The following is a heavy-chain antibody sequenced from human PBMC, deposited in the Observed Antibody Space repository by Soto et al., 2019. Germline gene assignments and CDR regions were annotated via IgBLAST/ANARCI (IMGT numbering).Heavy chain of an antibody. CDR2: INTAGTTK. CDR1: GFTFSNFE. CDR3: ARAECSTPDCLTAYYSYGLDV. D-gene: IGHD2-2*01. J-gene: IGHJ6*02. Sequence: GGSLRLSCAASGFTFSNFEMHWVRQAPGKGLEWVSYINTAGTTKYYAESVKGRFTISRDNARNSLFLQMNSLSAEDTAVYYCARAECSTPDCLTAYYSYGLDVWGQGATVTVSS. V-gene: IGHV3-48*03.